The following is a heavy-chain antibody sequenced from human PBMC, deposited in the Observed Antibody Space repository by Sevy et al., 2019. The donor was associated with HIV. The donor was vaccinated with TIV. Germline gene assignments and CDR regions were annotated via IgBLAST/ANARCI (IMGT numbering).Heavy chain of an antibody. Sequence: GGSLRLSCAASGFTFSSSGMHWVRQAPGKGLEWVAVIYYDGSNKYYGDSVKGRFTISRDNSKNTLYLQMNSLRAEDTAVYYCARGDRGGYENGGYYFDYWGQGTLVTVSS. V-gene: IGHV3-33*01. J-gene: IGHJ4*02. CDR1: GFTFSSSG. D-gene: IGHD1-26*01. CDR2: IYYDGSNK. CDR3: ARGDRGGYENGGYYFDY.